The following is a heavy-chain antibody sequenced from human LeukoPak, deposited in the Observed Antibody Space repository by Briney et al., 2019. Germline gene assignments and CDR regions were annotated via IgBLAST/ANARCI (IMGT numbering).Heavy chain of an antibody. CDR2: IYYSGST. CDR3: ARRPGEYGGNDFDY. J-gene: IGHJ4*02. CDR1: GGSINSRSDY. D-gene: IGHD4/OR15-4a*01. Sequence: SETLSLTCTVSGGSINSRSDYWGWIRQPPGKGLEWIGSIYYSGSTHYNPSLKSRVTMSIDTSKNQFSLRVSSVTAADTAVYYCARRPGEYGGNDFDYWGQGTLVTVSS. V-gene: IGHV4-39*01.